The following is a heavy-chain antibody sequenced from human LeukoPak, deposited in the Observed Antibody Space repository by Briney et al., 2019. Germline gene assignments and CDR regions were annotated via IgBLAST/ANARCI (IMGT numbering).Heavy chain of an antibody. Sequence: PGGSLRLSCAASGFTFSSYGMHWVRQAPGKGLEWVAFIRYDGSNKYYADSVKGRFTISRDNSKNTLYLQMNSLRAEDTAVYYCAKEFCSGGSCYSLNYWGQGTLVTVSS. CDR1: GFTFSSYG. CDR3: AKEFCSGGSCYSLNY. D-gene: IGHD2-15*01. J-gene: IGHJ4*02. CDR2: IRYDGSNK. V-gene: IGHV3-30*02.